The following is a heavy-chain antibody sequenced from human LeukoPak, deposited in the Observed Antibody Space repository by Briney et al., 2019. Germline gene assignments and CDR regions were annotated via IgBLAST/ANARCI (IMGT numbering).Heavy chain of an antibody. J-gene: IGHJ2*01. D-gene: IGHD2-2*02. CDR3: ARDAPPPESCRSTSCYTGYIDL. CDR1: GFTLNSYD. CDR2: ISDSGSDM. Sequence: GGSLRLSCAASGFTLNSYDINWVRQARGKGLEWVSFISDSGSDMNYADSVKGRFPISRDNATNSVSLQMNSLSPEDTALYSCARDAPPPESCRSTSCYTGYIDLWGRGTLVTVPS. V-gene: IGHV3-21*01.